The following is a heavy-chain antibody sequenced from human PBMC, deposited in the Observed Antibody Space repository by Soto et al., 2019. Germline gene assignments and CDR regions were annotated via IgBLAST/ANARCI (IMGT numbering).Heavy chain of an antibody. J-gene: IGHJ3*02. Sequence: EVQLLESGGGLIQPGGSLRLSCAASGFTCSSYAMTWVRQAPAQGLEWVSGISGSGGGTYYADSVKGRFTISRDSSKNTLYFQMDSLRAEDTAVYYCAKKTDSSSPWGALDIWGQGTMVGVSS. V-gene: IGHV3-23*01. D-gene: IGHD6-6*01. CDR1: GFTCSSYA. CDR3: AKKTDSSSPWGALDI. CDR2: ISGSGGGT.